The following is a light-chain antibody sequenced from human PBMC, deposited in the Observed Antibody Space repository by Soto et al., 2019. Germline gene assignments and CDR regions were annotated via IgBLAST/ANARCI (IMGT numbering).Light chain of an antibody. V-gene: IGLV2-8*01. CDR1: SSDVGRYDY. CDR2: GNI. J-gene: IGLJ1*01. Sequence: QSALTQPPSASGSPGESVTVSCTGASSDVGRYDYVSWYQQHPGKAPKLLIFGNINRPSGVPDRFSGSKSGTSASLAITGLQAEDEGDYYCQSYDSTLSARYVFGTGTKVTVL. CDR3: QSYDSTLSARYV.